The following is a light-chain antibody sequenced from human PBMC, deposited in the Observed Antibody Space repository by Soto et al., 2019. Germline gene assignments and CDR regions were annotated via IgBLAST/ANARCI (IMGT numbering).Light chain of an antibody. V-gene: IGKV3-20*01. CDR2: DTA. Sequence: EIVLTQSPGTLSLSPGERATLSCRASQTVRNNYLAWYQQKPGQAPRLLIYDTASRATGIPDRFSGSGSGTDFTLTITPLEPDDFVVYVCKQYDSSPITFGQGTRLQ. J-gene: IGKJ5*01. CDR3: KQYDSSPIT. CDR1: QTVRNNY.